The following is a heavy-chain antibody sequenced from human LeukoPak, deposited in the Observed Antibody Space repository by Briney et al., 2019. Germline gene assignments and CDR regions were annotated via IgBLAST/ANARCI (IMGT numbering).Heavy chain of an antibody. V-gene: IGHV4-31*03. J-gene: IGHJ4*02. CDR3: ARARGDYYDSSGSFDY. D-gene: IGHD3-22*01. Sequence: SQTLSLTCTVSGGSISIGGYYWSWIRQHPGKGLEWIGYIYYSGSTYYNPSLKSRVTISVDTSKNQFSLKLSSVTAADTAVYYCARARGDYYDSSGSFDYWGQGTLVTVSS. CDR1: GGSISIGGYY. CDR2: IYYSGST.